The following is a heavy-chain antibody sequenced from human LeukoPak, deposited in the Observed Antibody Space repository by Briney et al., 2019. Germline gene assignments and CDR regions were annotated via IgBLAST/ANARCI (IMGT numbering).Heavy chain of an antibody. V-gene: IGHV3-23*01. D-gene: IGHD1-26*01. CDR2: ISGSGGST. CDR3: AKDFVGGSPYYFDY. Sequence: GGSLRLSCAASGFTFGSYGMHWVRQAPGKGLEWVSAISGSGGSTYYADSVKGRFTISRDNSKNTLYLQMNSLRAEDTAVYYCAKDFVGGSPYYFDYWGQGTLVTVSS. J-gene: IGHJ4*02. CDR1: GFTFGSYG.